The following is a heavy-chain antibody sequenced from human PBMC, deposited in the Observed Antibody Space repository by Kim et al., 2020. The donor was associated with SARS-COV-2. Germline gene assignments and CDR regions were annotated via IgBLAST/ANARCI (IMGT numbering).Heavy chain of an antibody. CDR1: DFTFRNYY. J-gene: IGHJ6*03. V-gene: IGHV3-23*01. CDR3: ARGVGSNSVEYFGYM. Sequence: GGSLRLSCEASDFTFRNYYMNWVRQAPGQGLEWVSAITASGRDTYYAGSAKGRFTITRDNSKNSLYLQMVSLRGGEPAIYYCARGVGSNSVEYFGYM. CDR2: ITASGRDT. D-gene: IGHD3-9*01.